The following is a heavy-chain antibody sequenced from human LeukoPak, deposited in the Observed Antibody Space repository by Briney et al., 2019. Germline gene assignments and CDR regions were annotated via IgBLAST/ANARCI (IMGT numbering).Heavy chain of an antibody. V-gene: IGHV1-18*04. CDR3: ARDLRIAVAGRVFDY. D-gene: IGHD6-19*01. CDR1: GYTFTSYG. J-gene: IGHJ4*02. Sequence: GASVKVSCKASGYTFTSYGISWVRQAPGQGLECMAWISAYNGNTNYAQKLQGRVTMTTDTSTSTAYMELRSLRSDDTAVYYCARDLRIAVAGRVFDYWGQGTLVTVSS. CDR2: ISAYNGNT.